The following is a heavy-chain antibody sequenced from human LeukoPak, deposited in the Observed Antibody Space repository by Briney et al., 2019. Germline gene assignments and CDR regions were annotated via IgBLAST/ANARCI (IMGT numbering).Heavy chain of an antibody. CDR2: TRNKANSFTT. D-gene: IGHD5-24*01. CDR3: ARGDDYNRRSFDY. J-gene: IGHJ4*02. Sequence: GGCLRLSCAASGFILNDHYMDWVRQAPGKGLEWVGRTRNKANSFTTEYAASVRGRFTISRDDSKNLLYLQMNSLKAEDTAVYYCARGDDYNRRSFDYWGQGTLVTVSS. CDR1: GFILNDHY. V-gene: IGHV3-72*01.